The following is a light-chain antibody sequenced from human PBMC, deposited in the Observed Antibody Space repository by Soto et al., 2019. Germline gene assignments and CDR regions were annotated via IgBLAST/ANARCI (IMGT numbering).Light chain of an antibody. J-gene: IGLJ1*01. V-gene: IGLV2-14*01. CDR1: SSDVGGYNY. Sequence: QSALTQPASVSGSPGQSITVSCTGTSSDVGGYNYVSWYQQHPGKVPQLMIYDVSNRPSGVSNRISGSKSGNTASLTNSGLQAEDEADYYCSSYTSSNTYVFGTGTKVTVL. CDR2: DVS. CDR3: SSYTSSNTYV.